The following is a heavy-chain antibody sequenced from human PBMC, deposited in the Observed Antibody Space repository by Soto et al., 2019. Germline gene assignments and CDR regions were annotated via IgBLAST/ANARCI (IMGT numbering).Heavy chain of an antibody. CDR2: IYYSGST. Sequence: QVQLQESGPGLVKPSQTLSLTCTVSGGSISSGDYYWSWIRQHPGKGLEWIGYIYYSGSTYYNPSLRCRLXISVDTSKNQCSLKLSSVTAADTAVYYCARWWSGSRQGFDPWGQGTLVTVSS. V-gene: IGHV4-31*03. D-gene: IGHD3-3*01. J-gene: IGHJ5*02. CDR1: GGSISSGDYY. CDR3: ARWWSGSRQGFDP.